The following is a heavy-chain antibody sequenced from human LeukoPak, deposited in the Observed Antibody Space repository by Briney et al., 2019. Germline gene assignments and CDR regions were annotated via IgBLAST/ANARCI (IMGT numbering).Heavy chain of an antibody. J-gene: IGHJ4*02. CDR3: GRFIDIVVVPAAVSGLGYFDY. V-gene: IGHV3-20*04. CDR1: GFTFDDYG. D-gene: IGHD2-2*01. CDR2: INWNGGSK. Sequence: GGSLRLSCAASGFTFDDYGMSWVRQAPGKGLEWVSGINWNGGSKGYADSVKGRFTISRDNAKNSLYLQMNSLRAEDTAVYYCGRFIDIVVVPAAVSGLGYFDYWGQGTLVTVSS.